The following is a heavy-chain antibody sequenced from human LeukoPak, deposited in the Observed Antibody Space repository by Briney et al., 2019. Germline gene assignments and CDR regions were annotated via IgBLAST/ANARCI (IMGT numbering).Heavy chain of an antibody. CDR1: GGTFSRFT. CDR3: AREWGLESSGYYYAY. D-gene: IGHD3-22*01. CDR2: ITPIFGTA. V-gene: IGHV1-69*13. Sequence: SVKVSCTAYGGTFSRFTISWVRQAPGQGFEWMGGITPIFGTANFAQKFQGRVSITADGSTSTAFMELSSQRSEDTAVYYCAREWGLESSGYYYAYWGQGTLVTVSS. J-gene: IGHJ4*02.